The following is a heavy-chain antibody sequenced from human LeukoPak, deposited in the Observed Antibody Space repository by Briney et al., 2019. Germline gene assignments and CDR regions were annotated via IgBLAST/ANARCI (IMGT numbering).Heavy chain of an antibody. V-gene: IGHV1-2*02. CDR1: GYTFTGYY. Sequence: GASVKVSCKASGYTFTGYYMHWVRQAPGQGLEWMGWINPNSGGTNYAQKFQGRVTMTRDTSISTAYMELSRLRSDDTAVYYCARDVYSSSWLTLNFPFDYWGQGTLVTVSS. D-gene: IGHD6-13*01. J-gene: IGHJ4*02. CDR2: INPNSGGT. CDR3: ARDVYSSSWLTLNFPFDY.